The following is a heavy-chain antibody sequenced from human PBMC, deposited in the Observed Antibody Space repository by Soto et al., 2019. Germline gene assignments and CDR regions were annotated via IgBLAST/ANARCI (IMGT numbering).Heavy chain of an antibody. D-gene: IGHD3-16*01. CDR1: GFTFSSYG. CDR2: ISYDGSNK. CDR3: AKDLTYYSVRCAFDI. Sequence: QVQLVESGGGVVQPGRSLRLSCAASGFTFSSYGMHWVRQAPGKGLEWVAVISYDGSNKYYADSVKGRFTISRDNSKNTLYLQMNSLRAEDTAVYYCAKDLTYYSVRCAFDIWGQGTMVTVSS. J-gene: IGHJ3*02. V-gene: IGHV3-30*18.